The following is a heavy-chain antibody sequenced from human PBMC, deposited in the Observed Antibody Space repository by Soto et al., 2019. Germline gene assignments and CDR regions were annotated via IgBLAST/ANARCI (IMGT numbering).Heavy chain of an antibody. CDR3: VRERRGLGIGFDH. CDR2: FFTGGST. Sequence: EVLLVESGGGLIQPGGSLRLSCAAAGFNVSDNYMGWVRQAPGKGLEWVSSFFTGGSTDYADSVKGRFTISRDDSKNTVYLQTNSLRAEDTAVYFRVRERRGLGIGFDHWGQGTLVTVSS. CDR1: GFNVSDNY. D-gene: IGHD6-19*01. J-gene: IGHJ4*02. V-gene: IGHV3-53*01.